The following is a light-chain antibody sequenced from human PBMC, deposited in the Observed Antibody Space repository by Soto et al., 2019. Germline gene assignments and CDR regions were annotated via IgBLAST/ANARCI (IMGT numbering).Light chain of an antibody. CDR2: AAS. CDR1: QDIGVY. CDR3: QKYNSAPLT. V-gene: IGKV1-27*01. J-gene: IGKJ4*01. Sequence: DIRMTQSPSSLSASLGDRVTITCRASQDIGVYLAWFQQKPGKVPKLLIYAASTLQSGVPSRFSGSGSGTDFTLTISSLQPEDFATYYCQKYNSAPLTFGGGTKVEIK.